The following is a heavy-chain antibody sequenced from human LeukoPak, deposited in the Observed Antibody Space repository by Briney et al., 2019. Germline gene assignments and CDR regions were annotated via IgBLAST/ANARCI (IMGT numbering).Heavy chain of an antibody. Sequence: SVKVSCKASGGTFSSYAISWVRQAPGQGLEWMGGIIPIFGTANYAQKFQGRVTITADKSTSTAYMELSSLRSEDTAVYYCARDAHYYGSGSYYTDAFDIWGQGTMVTVSS. V-gene: IGHV1-69*06. D-gene: IGHD3-10*01. CDR3: ARDAHYYGSGSYYTDAFDI. J-gene: IGHJ3*02. CDR1: GGTFSSYA. CDR2: IIPIFGTA.